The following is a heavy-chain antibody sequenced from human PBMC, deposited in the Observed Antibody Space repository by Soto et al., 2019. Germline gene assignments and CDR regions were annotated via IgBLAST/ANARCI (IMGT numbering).Heavy chain of an antibody. CDR3: ARFYDSSGYYSKRYYYYGMDV. CDR1: GFTFSSYW. V-gene: IGHV3-74*01. Sequence: EVQLVESGGGLVQPGGSLRLSCAASGFTFSSYWMHWVRQAPGEGLVWVSRINSDGSSTSYADSVKGRFTISRDNAKNTLYLQMNSLRAEDTAVYYCARFYDSSGYYSKRYYYYGMDVWGQGTTVTVSS. D-gene: IGHD3-22*01. CDR2: INSDGSST. J-gene: IGHJ6*02.